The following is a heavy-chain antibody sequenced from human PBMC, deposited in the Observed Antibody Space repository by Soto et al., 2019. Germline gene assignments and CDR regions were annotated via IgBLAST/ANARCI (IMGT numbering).Heavy chain of an antibody. V-gene: IGHV3-21*01. CDR1: GFTFSSYS. CDR2: ISSSSSYI. CDR3: ARDTGVGATSGMDV. D-gene: IGHD1-26*01. J-gene: IGHJ6*02. Sequence: PVGSLRLSCAASGFTFSSYSMNWVRQAPGKGLEWVSSISSSSSYIYYADSVKGRFTISRDNAKNSLYLQMNSLRAEDTAVYYCARDTGVGATSGMDVWGQGTTVTVS.